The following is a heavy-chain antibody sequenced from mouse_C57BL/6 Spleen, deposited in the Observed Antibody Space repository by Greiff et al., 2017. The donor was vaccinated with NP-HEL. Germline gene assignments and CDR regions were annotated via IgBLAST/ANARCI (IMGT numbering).Heavy chain of an antibody. CDR1: GFTFSDYG. D-gene: IGHD2-4*01. CDR2: ISSGSSTI. CDR3: ARNDYDWGAMDY. V-gene: IGHV5-17*01. J-gene: IGHJ4*01. Sequence: EVKVVESGGGLVKPGGSLKLSCAASGFTFSDYGMHWVRQAPEKGLEWVAYISSGSSTIYYADTVKGRFTISRDNAKNTLFLQMTSLRSEDTAMYYCARNDYDWGAMDYWGQGTSVTVSS.